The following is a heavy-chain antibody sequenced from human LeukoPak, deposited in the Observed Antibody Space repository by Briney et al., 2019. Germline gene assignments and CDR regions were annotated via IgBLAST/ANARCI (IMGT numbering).Heavy chain of an antibody. CDR1: GFTFSSFY. CDR2: INRDGSDK. J-gene: IGHJ4*02. V-gene: IGHV3-7*01. CDR3: VRGGDSDGNFHLLSGY. Sequence: PGGSLRLSCAASGFTFSSFYMSWVRQAPGKGLEWVANINRDGSDKYHVDPVKGRFTISRDNAKNSLFLQMNSLRAEDWAVYYCVRGGDSDGNFHLLSGYWGQGTLVTVSS. D-gene: IGHD4-23*01.